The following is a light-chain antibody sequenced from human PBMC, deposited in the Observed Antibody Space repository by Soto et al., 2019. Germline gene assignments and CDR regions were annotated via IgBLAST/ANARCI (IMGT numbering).Light chain of an antibody. CDR3: SSYTSTMTNV. Sequence: QSVLTQPASVSGSPGQSITISCTGTSSDVGGYNYVSWYQQHPGKAPKLMIYDVVDRPSGVSYRFSGSKSGNTASLTISGLQAADEADYFCSSYTSTMTNVFGSGTKVTV. J-gene: IGLJ1*01. CDR1: SSDVGGYNY. V-gene: IGLV2-14*01. CDR2: DVV.